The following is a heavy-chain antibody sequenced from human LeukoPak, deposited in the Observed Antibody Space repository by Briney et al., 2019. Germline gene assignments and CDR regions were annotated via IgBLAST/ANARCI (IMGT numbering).Heavy chain of an antibody. CDR1: GGSISSYY. D-gene: IGHD6-19*01. Sequence: SETLSLTCTVSGGSISSYYWSWIRQPPGKGLEWVGYVYYSGSTVYNPSLKSRVTISVDTSKNQFSLKLSSMTAADTAVYYCARSSDYSSAWPFDYWGQGTLVTVSS. J-gene: IGHJ4*02. V-gene: IGHV4-59*01. CDR3: ARSSDYSSAWPFDY. CDR2: VYYSGST.